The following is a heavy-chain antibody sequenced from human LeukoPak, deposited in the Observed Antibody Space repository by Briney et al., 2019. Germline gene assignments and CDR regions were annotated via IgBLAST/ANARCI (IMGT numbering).Heavy chain of an antibody. Sequence: EASVKVSCKASGGTFSSYAISWVRQAPGQGLEWMGRIIPIFGTANYAQKFQGRVTITTDESTSTAYMELSSLRSEDTAVYYCATAPYSSGWINWFDPWGQGTLVTVSS. D-gene: IGHD6-19*01. CDR1: GGTFSSYA. V-gene: IGHV1-69*05. CDR3: ATAPYSSGWINWFDP. J-gene: IGHJ5*02. CDR2: IIPIFGTA.